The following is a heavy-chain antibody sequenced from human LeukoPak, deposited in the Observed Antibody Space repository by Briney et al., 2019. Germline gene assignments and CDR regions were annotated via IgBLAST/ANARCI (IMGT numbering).Heavy chain of an antibody. J-gene: IGHJ4*02. Sequence: SVKVSCKASGGTFSSYAISWVRQAPGQGLEWMGRIIPILGIANYAQKFQGRVTITADKSTSTAYMELSSLRSEDTAVYYCARAGYSSIWYLIYWGQGTLVTVSS. CDR1: GGTFSSYA. V-gene: IGHV1-69*04. CDR3: ARAGYSSIWYLIY. D-gene: IGHD6-13*01. CDR2: IIPILGIA.